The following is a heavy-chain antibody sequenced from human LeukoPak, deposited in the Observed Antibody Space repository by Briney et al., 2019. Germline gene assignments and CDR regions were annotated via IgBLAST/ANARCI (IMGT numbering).Heavy chain of an antibody. Sequence: GASVKVSCKASGYTFTSYGISWVRQAPGQGLEWMGWVSAYNGNTNYAQKLQGRVTMTTDTSTSTAYMELRSLRSDDTAVYYYAREDIVVVPAATPIDYWGQGTLVTVSS. J-gene: IGHJ4*02. CDR3: AREDIVVVPAATPIDY. CDR1: GYTFTSYG. CDR2: VSAYNGNT. D-gene: IGHD2-2*01. V-gene: IGHV1-18*01.